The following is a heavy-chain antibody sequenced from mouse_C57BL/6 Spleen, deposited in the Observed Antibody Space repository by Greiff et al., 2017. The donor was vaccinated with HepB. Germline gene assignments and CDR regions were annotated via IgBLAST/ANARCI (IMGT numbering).Heavy chain of an antibody. Sequence: EVQLVESGPELVKPGASVKISCKASGYSFTDYNMNWVKQSNGKSLEWIGVINPNYGTTSYNQKFKGKATLTVDQSSSTAYMQLNSLTSEDSAVYYCARLFITTVVARNMDYWGQGTSVTVSS. V-gene: IGHV1-39*01. CDR3: ARLFITTVVARNMDY. CDR1: GYSFTDYN. D-gene: IGHD1-1*01. J-gene: IGHJ4*01. CDR2: INPNYGTT.